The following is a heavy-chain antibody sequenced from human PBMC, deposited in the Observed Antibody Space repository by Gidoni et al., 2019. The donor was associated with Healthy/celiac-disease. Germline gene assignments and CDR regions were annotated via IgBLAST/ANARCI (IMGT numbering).Heavy chain of an antibody. Sequence: EVQLVESGGGLVQPGGSLRSSCAASGFTFSSYWMSWVRQAPGKGLEWVANIKQDGSEKYYVDSVKGRFTISRDNAKNSLFLQMNSLIAADTAVYYCARVARFFFLWGQGTLVTVSS. J-gene: IGHJ4*02. CDR3: ARVARFFFL. CDR2: IKQDGSEK. CDR1: GFTFSSYW. V-gene: IGHV3-7*01. D-gene: IGHD5-12*01.